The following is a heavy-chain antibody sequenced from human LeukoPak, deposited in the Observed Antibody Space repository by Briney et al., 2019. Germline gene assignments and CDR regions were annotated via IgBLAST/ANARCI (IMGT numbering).Heavy chain of an antibody. CDR1: GYTFTNYY. CDR3: ARGYDSSGTSWAGRYYFDY. Sequence: ASVKVSCKASGYTFTNYYIHWVRQAPGQGLEWVGLINPNGGNTGYAQRFQGRVTVTTDTSTSTAYMELSSLRSEDTAVYYCARGYDSSGTSWAGRYYFDYWGQGTLVTVSS. J-gene: IGHJ4*02. CDR2: INPNGGNT. D-gene: IGHD3-22*01. V-gene: IGHV1-46*01.